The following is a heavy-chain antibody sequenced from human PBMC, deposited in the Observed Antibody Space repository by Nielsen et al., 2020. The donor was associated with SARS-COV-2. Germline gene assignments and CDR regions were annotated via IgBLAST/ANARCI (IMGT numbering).Heavy chain of an antibody. Sequence: ASVLVSCKASGYTFTDYYIHWVRQAPGQGLELMGRINPYSGGTNYAQKFQGTVTMTRDASISTVYMELTSDDTAVYYCARARATIFGLVMSYGMDVWGQGTTVAVSS. CDR1: GYTFTDYY. D-gene: IGHD3/OR15-3a*01. J-gene: IGHJ6*02. CDR3: ARARATIFGLVMSYGMDV. CDR2: INPYSGGT. V-gene: IGHV1-2*06.